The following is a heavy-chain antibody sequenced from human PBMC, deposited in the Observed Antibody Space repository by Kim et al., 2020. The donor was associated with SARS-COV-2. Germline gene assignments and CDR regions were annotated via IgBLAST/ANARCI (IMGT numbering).Heavy chain of an antibody. CDR3: ARDISGSSWGNWFDP. D-gene: IGHD6-13*01. J-gene: IGHJ5*02. V-gene: IGHV1-18*01. Sequence: KLQGRVTMTTDPSTSTAYMELRSLRSDDTAVYYCARDISGSSWGNWFDPWGQGTLVTVSS.